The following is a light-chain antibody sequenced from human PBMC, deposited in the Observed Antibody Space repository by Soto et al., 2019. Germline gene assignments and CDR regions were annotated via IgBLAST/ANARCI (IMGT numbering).Light chain of an antibody. CDR3: SSYATTSTLYV. V-gene: IGLV2-14*03. Sequence: QSALTQPASVSGSPGQSITISCTGTSSDVGGYNYVSWYQQHPGKVPKLIIYNVNDRPSGISNRFSGSKSGNTASLTISGLQTEDEAYYYCSSYATTSTLYVFGTGTKVTVL. CDR1: SSDVGGYNY. J-gene: IGLJ1*01. CDR2: NVN.